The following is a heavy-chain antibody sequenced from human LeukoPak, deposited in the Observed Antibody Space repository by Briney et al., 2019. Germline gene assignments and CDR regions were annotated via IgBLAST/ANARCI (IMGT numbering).Heavy chain of an antibody. V-gene: IGHV3-30-3*01. CDR3: AREVVVVAATGPFDY. CDR2: ISYDGSNK. J-gene: IGHJ4*02. CDR1: GFTFSSYA. D-gene: IGHD2-15*01. Sequence: PGGSLRLSCAASGFTFSSYAIHWVRQAPGKGLEWVAVISYDGSNKYYTNSVKGRFTISRDNSKNTLYLQMNSLRAEDTAVYYCAREVVVVAATGPFDYWGQGTLVTVSS.